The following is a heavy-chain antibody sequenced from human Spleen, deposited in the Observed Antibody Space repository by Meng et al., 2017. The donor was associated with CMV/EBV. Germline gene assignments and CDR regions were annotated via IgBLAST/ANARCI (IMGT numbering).Heavy chain of an antibody. D-gene: IGHD3-9*01. CDR1: YACSSYG. CDR2: ISGHNGRT. Sequence: YACSSYGSRWKRQAPGQGREWMGWISGHNGRTNYAQSVRGRITMNTDISTGTAYMELRSLRYDDTAVYFCARDYYDIEAHEYDCFDPWGQGTLVTVSS. CDR3: ARDYYDIEAHEYDCFDP. V-gene: IGHV1-18*01. J-gene: IGHJ5*02.